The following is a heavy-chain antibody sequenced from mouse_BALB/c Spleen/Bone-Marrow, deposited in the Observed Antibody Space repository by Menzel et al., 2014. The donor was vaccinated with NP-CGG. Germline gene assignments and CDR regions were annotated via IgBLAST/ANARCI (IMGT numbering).Heavy chain of an antibody. CDR2: ISSGGSTI. J-gene: IGHJ4*01. Sequence: EVKLMESGGGLVQPGGSRKLSCAASGITFRNFGMHWVRQAPEKGLEWVAYISSGGSTIYYADTLKGRFTTSRDNPKNTLFLQMTSLRSEDTAMYYCARIGRARGYAMDYWGQGTSVTVSS. CDR1: GITFRNFG. D-gene: IGHD3-3*01. CDR3: ARIGRARGYAMDY. V-gene: IGHV5-17*02.